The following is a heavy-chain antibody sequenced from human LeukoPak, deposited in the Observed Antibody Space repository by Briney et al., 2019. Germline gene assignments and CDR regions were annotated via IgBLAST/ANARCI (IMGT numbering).Heavy chain of an antibody. CDR2: IYTSGST. Sequence: PSETLSLTCTVSGGSISSGSYYWSWIRQPAGKGLEWIGRIYTSGSTNYNPSLKSRVTISVDTSKNQFSLKLSSVTAADTAVYYCAGESIFTMVRGVTNWFDPWGQGTLVTVSS. D-gene: IGHD3-10*01. CDR3: AGESIFTMVRGVTNWFDP. CDR1: GGSISSGSYY. J-gene: IGHJ5*02. V-gene: IGHV4-61*02.